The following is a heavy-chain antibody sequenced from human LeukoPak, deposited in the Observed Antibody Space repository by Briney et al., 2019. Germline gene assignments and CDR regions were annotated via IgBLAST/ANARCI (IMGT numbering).Heavy chain of an antibody. Sequence: PSETLSLTCAVYGGSFSGYYWSWIRQPPGKGLEWIGEINHSGSTNYNPSLKSRVTISVDTSKNQFSLKLSSVTAADTAVYYCARGNGEDDAFDIWGQGTMVTVSS. D-gene: IGHD2-8*01. CDR3: ARGNGEDDAFDI. V-gene: IGHV4-34*01. CDR1: GGSFSGYY. J-gene: IGHJ3*02. CDR2: INHSGST.